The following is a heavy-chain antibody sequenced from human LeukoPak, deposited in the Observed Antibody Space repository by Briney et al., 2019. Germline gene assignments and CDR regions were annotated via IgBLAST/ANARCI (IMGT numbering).Heavy chain of an antibody. J-gene: IGHJ4*02. D-gene: IGHD5-18*01. CDR3: AGGRRRGHNYGYPVYEYYFDF. CDR1: GFTFSSYA. CDR2: ISGGGGST. V-gene: IGHV3-23*01. Sequence: GGSLRLSCAASGFTFSSYAMSWVRQAPGKGLEWVSAISGGGGSTYYADSVQRRFTISRDPSHNPLYLHKNNLGAADTAADYCAGGRRRGHNYGYPVYEYYFDFWRQGPLVTVSS.